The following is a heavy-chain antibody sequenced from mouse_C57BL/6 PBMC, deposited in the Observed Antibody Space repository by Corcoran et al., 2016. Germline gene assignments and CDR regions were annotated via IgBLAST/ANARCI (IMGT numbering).Heavy chain of an antibody. CDR2: INPNNGGT. CDR1: GYTFTDYY. V-gene: IGHV1-26*01. Sequence: EVQLQQSGPELVKPGASVKISCKASGYTFTDYYVNWVKQSHGKSLEWIGDINPNNGGTSYNQKFKGKATLTVDKSSSTAYMELRSLTSEDSAVYYCARSTMIKRAMDYWGQGTSVTVSS. J-gene: IGHJ4*01. D-gene: IGHD2-4*01. CDR3: ARSTMIKRAMDY.